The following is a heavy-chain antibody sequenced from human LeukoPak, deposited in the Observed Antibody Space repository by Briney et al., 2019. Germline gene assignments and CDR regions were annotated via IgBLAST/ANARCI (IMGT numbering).Heavy chain of an antibody. Sequence: PGGSLRLSCAASGFTFSSYWMSWVRQAPGKGLEWVANIKQDGSEKYYVDSVKGRFTISRDNAKNSLYLQMNSLRAEDTAVYYCARDPALYEYYGMDVWGQGTTVTVSS. V-gene: IGHV3-7*01. D-gene: IGHD2/OR15-2a*01. J-gene: IGHJ6*02. CDR1: GFTFSSYW. CDR3: ARDPALYEYYGMDV. CDR2: IKQDGSEK.